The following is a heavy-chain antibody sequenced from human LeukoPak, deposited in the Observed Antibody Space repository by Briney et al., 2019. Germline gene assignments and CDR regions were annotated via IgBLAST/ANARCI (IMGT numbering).Heavy chain of an antibody. V-gene: IGHV5-51*01. J-gene: IGHJ3*02. D-gene: IGHD2-21*01. CDR1: GYSFTSYW. CDR2: IYPGDSDT. Sequence: PGESLKISCKGSGYSFTSYWIGWVRQMPGKGLEWMGIIYPGDSDTRYSPSFQGQVTISADKSISTAYLQWSSLKASDTAMYYCARSPDCGGDCYAGAFDIWGQGTMVTVSS. CDR3: ARSPDCGGDCYAGAFDI.